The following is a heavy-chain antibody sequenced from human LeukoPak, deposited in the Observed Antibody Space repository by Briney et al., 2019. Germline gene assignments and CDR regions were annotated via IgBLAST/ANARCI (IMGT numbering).Heavy chain of an antibody. V-gene: IGHV3-7*04. CDR3: AKDTYGPDDY. CDR1: GFSFSSYW. J-gene: IGHJ4*02. Sequence: GGSLRLSCEGSGFSFSSYWMTWVRQTPGKGLEWVAHIDKDGSQKNYVDSVKGRFSISRDNSKNSVYLQMNSLRGEDTGVYYCAKDTYGPDDYWGQGTLVTVSS. D-gene: IGHD1-14*01. CDR2: IDKDGSQK.